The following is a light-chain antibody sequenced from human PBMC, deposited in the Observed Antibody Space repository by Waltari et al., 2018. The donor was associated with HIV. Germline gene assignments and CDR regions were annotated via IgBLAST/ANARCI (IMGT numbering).Light chain of an antibody. CDR3: QPSYNNPWT. Sequence: DIQMTQSPSSLSASVGDRVTITCRASQSISSYLNWYQQKPGKAPKLLIYAASSLQSGVPARFSGRRSGKDVTLNISSVQTVNVVTYYCQPSYNNPWTFGQGTNVEIK. V-gene: IGKV1-39*01. CDR2: AAS. J-gene: IGKJ1*01. CDR1: QSISSY.